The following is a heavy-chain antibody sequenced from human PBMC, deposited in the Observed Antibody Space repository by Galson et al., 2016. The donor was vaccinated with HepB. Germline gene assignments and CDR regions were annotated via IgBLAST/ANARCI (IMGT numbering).Heavy chain of an antibody. V-gene: IGHV6-1*01. Sequence: CAISGDSVSSNVAAWHWIRQSPSRGLEWLGRTYYRSKWYNDYAVSVKSRVTINPDTSKNQFSLPLNSVTPEATAVYYCASGGGPLHTAMVVDHFDYWGQGTLVSVSS. J-gene: IGHJ4*02. CDR3: ASGGGPLHTAMVVDHFDY. CDR2: TYYRSKWYN. D-gene: IGHD5-18*01. CDR1: GDSVSSNVAA.